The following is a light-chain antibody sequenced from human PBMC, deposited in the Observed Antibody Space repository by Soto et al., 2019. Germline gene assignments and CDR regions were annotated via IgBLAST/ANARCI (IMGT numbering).Light chain of an antibody. V-gene: IGLV2-14*01. Sequence: QSALTQPASVSGSPGQSITISCTGTSSDVGGYNYVSWYQQHPGKAPKLMIYDVSNRPSGVSNRFSGSNSGNTASLTISGPQAEDEADYYCSSYTGSSTWVFGGGTKLTVL. CDR2: DVS. CDR1: SSDVGGYNY. J-gene: IGLJ3*02. CDR3: SSYTGSSTWV.